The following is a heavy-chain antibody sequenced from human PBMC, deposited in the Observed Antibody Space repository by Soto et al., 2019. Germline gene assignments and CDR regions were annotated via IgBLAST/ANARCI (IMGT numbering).Heavy chain of an antibody. Sequence: QVQLVQSGAEVKKPGASVKVSCKASGYTFTSDDINWVRQATGQGLEWMGWMNRNSGHTGSAQKLQGGVTMTWNTSISTAYMELSSLRSEDTAVYYCARERRLGIDGMDVLGQGTTVTVSS. CDR2: MNRNSGHT. D-gene: IGHD7-27*01. CDR1: GYTFTSDD. J-gene: IGHJ6*02. V-gene: IGHV1-8*01. CDR3: ARERRLGIDGMDV.